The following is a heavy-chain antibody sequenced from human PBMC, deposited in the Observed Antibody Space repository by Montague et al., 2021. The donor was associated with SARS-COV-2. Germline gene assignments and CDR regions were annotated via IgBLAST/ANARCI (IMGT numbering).Heavy chain of an antibody. Sequence: SETLSLTCAVSGYSFSGYYYSWFLRPPRKELQWIGGINHNGSANYNPSLPNRVTISVDTSTNQFSLKLSSVTAADTAVYYYARGSRQWLVRPPHYYYFDYWGQGTLVTVSS. CDR3: ARGSRQWLVRPPHYYYFDY. CDR2: INHNGSA. V-gene: IGHV4-34*01. D-gene: IGHD6-19*01. CDR1: GYSFSGYY. J-gene: IGHJ4*02.